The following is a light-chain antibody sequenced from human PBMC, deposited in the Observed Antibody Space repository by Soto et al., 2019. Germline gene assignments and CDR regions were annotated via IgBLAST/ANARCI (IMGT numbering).Light chain of an antibody. V-gene: IGKV3-15*01. J-gene: IGKJ1*01. CDR1: QSIGSA. CDR3: QQYADRTRT. Sequence: EICLTQSPATLSVSPGDRATLSCGASQSIGSAVAWYHQRSGQAPRLLIFDASIRVPTTPARLSGSVYGTEFTITISSLEYEDFEVYFCQQYADRTRTFGHGTKVDIK. CDR2: DAS.